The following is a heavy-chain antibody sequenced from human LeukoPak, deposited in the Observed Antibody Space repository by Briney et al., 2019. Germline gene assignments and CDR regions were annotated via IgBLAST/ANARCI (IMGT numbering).Heavy chain of an antibody. D-gene: IGHD3-10*01. V-gene: IGHV1-2*02. J-gene: IGHJ5*02. CDR2: INPNSGGT. CDR3: ARVRPVRGIDWFDP. Sequence: ASVKVSCKASGYTFTDYYIHWVRQAPGQGLVWMGWINPNSGGTNNAQKFQGRVTMTRDTSISTAYMELSRLRSDATAIYYCARVRPVRGIDWFDPWGQGTLVTVSS. CDR1: GYTFTDYY.